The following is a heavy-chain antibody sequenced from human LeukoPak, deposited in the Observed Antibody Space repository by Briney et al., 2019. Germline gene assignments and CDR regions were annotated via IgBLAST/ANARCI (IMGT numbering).Heavy chain of an antibody. CDR2: IYYSGST. CDR3: ARQGGPNFFDY. Sequence: PSETLSLTCTVSGGSITSGVYYWSWIRQHPGKGLEWLGYIYYSGSTYYNPSLKSRRTISLDTSKNQFSLKLSSVTAADTAVYFCARQGGPNFFDYWGQGTLVTVSS. D-gene: IGHD2-15*01. J-gene: IGHJ4*02. CDR1: GGSITSGVYY. V-gene: IGHV4-31*03.